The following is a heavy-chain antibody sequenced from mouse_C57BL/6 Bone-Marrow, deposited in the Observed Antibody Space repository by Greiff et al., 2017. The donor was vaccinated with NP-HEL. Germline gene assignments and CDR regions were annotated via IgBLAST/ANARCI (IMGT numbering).Heavy chain of an antibody. Sequence: VQLKQSGPGLVKPSQSLSLTCSVTGYSITSGYYWNWIRQFPGNKLEWMGYISYDGSNNYNPSLKNRISITRDTSKNQFFLKLNSVTTEDTATYYCASFGYGAYWGQGTLVTVSA. J-gene: IGHJ3*01. CDR1: GYSITSGYY. CDR3: ASFGYGAY. D-gene: IGHD2-2*01. V-gene: IGHV3-6*01. CDR2: ISYDGSN.